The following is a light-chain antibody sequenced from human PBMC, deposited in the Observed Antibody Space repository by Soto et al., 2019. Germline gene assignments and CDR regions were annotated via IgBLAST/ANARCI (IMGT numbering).Light chain of an antibody. Sequence: QSVLTQPPSASGSPGQSVTISCTGTSSDVGGDNYVSWYQQHPGKAPKLMIYEVTKRPSGVPDRFSGSKSGTTASLTVSGLQAEDEADYYCRSYAGSNNFVVFGGGTKLTVL. CDR3: RSYAGSNNFVV. CDR2: EVT. J-gene: IGLJ2*01. V-gene: IGLV2-8*01. CDR1: SSDVGGDNY.